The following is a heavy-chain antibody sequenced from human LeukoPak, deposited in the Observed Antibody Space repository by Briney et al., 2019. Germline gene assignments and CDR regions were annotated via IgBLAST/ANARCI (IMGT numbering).Heavy chain of an antibody. CDR3: AKDGTHYYDSSGYRFDALDI. Sequence: GGSLRLSCAASGFTVSSNYMGWVRQAPGKGLEWVSAISGSGGSTYYADSVKGRFTISRDNSKNTLYLQMNSLRAEDTAVYYCAKDGTHYYDSSGYRFDALDIWGQGTMVTVSS. CDR1: GFTVSSNY. J-gene: IGHJ3*02. D-gene: IGHD3-22*01. CDR2: ISGSGGST. V-gene: IGHV3-23*01.